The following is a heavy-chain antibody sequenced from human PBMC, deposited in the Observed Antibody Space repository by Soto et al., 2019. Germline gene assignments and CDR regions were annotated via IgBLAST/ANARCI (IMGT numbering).Heavy chain of an antibody. CDR3: ARDRNSRFYYYYGMDV. D-gene: IGHD4-4*01. CDR2: IYYSGST. V-gene: IGHV4-30-4*01. J-gene: IGHJ6*02. Sequence: SETLSLTCTVSGGSISSGDYYWSWIRQPPGKGLEWIGYIYYSGSTYYNPSLKSRVTISVDTSKNQFSLKLSSVTAADTAVYYCARDRNSRFYYYYGMDVWGQGTTVTVS. CDR1: GGSISSGDYY.